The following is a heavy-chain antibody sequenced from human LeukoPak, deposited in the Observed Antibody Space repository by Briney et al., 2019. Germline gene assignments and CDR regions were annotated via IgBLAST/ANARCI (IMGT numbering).Heavy chain of an antibody. CDR3: ARGGYGSGRNRYYYYYYMDV. Sequence: SETLSLTCTVSGGSISSYYWGWIRQPPGKGLEWIGSIYHSGSTYYNPSLKSRVTISADTSKNQFSLKLSSVTAADTAVYYCARGGYGSGRNRYYYYYYMDVWGKGTTVTVSS. CDR1: GGSISSYY. D-gene: IGHD3-10*01. CDR2: IYHSGST. J-gene: IGHJ6*03. V-gene: IGHV4-39*07.